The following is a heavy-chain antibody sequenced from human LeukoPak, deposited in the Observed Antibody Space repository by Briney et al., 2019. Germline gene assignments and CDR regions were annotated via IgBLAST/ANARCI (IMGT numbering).Heavy chain of an antibody. CDR1: GFTFDDYG. CDR3: AKDMRYCSGGSCSLYYYYGMDV. D-gene: IGHD2-15*01. Sequence: GGSLRLSCAASGFTFDDYGMHWVRQAPGKGLEWVSGICCISGSIGYAVSVKGRFTISRDNAKNSLYLQLNSLRAEDTALYYCAKDMRYCSGGSCSLYYYYGMDVWGQGTTVTVSS. CDR2: ICCISGSI. J-gene: IGHJ6*02. V-gene: IGHV3-9*01.